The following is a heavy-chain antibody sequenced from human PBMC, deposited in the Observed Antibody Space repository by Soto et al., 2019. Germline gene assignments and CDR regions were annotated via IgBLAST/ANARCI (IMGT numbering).Heavy chain of an antibody. CDR1: GFSFSYHG. V-gene: IGHV3-33*01. J-gene: IGHJ6*02. D-gene: IGHD6-13*01. CDR3: TRDAQQLANYVMDV. Sequence: QVQLVESGGNVVQPGRSLRLSCAASGFSFSYHGMHWVRQAPGKGLEWVSHLWAGGNIAYYAYSVKGRFTISSDHSKTPLYLQMNSLGVEATAVYYCTRDAQQLANYVMDVWCQGTTVTVSS. CDR2: LWAGGNIA.